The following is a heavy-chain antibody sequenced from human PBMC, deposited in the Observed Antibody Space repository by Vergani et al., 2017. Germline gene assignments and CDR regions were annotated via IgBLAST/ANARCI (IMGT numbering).Heavy chain of an antibody. J-gene: IGHJ4*02. CDR2: ISYDGSNK. V-gene: IGHV3-30*18. Sequence: QVQLVESGGGVVQPGRSLRLSCAASGFTFSNYGMHWVRQAPGKGLEWVAVISYDGSNKYYADSVKGRFTISRDNSKNTLSLQMNSLRVEDTAVYYCAKEGGFSDSSGNFYEGYYFDHWGQGTLVAVSS. CDR1: GFTFSNYG. D-gene: IGHD3-22*01. CDR3: AKEGGFSDSSGNFYEGYYFDH.